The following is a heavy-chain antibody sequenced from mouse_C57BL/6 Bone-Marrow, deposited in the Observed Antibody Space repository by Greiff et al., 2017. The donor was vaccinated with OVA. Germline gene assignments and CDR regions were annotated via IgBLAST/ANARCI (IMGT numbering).Heavy chain of an antibody. CDR2: IDPNSGGT. V-gene: IGHV1-72*01. J-gene: IGHJ3*01. CDR3: AISPFITTVAPFAY. CDR1: GYTFTIYW. Sequence: QVQLQQSGAELVKPGASVKLSCKASGYTFTIYWMHWVKQRPGRGLEWIGRIDPNSGGTKYNEKFKSKATLTVDKPSSTAYMQLSSLTSEDSAVYYCAISPFITTVAPFAYWGQGTLVTVSA. D-gene: IGHD1-1*01.